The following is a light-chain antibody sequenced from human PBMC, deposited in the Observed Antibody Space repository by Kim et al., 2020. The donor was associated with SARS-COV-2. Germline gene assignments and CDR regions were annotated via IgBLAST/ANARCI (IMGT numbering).Light chain of an antibody. CDR1: IIGSKS. CDR2: YDS. J-gene: IGLJ3*02. CDR3: QVWDSSSAHRV. Sequence: APEKTAMITCGGKIIGSKSVDCYQQKPGQAPVLVIYYDSDRRSGIPERFFGSNSGNTATRTISRVEAGDEADYYCQVWDSSSAHRVFGGGTQLTVL. V-gene: IGLV3-21*04.